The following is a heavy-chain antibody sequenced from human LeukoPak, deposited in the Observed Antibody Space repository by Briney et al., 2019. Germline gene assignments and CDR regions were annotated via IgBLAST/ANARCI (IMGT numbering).Heavy chain of an antibody. D-gene: IGHD2-15*01. CDR1: GGSLSGYY. CDR2: INHSGST. V-gene: IGHV4-34*01. Sequence: PSETLSLTCAVYGGSLSGYYWSWIRQPPGKGLEWIGEINHSGSTNYNPSLKSRVTISVDTSKNQFSLKLSSVTAADTAVYYCARGYCSGGSCYRPWYYYGMDVWGQGTTVTVSS. J-gene: IGHJ6*02. CDR3: ARGYCSGGSCYRPWYYYGMDV.